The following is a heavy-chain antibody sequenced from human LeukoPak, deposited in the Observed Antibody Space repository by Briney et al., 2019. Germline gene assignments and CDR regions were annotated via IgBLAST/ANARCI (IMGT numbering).Heavy chain of an antibody. D-gene: IGHD6-13*01. CDR3: AKSLAAAGNY. J-gene: IGHJ4*02. Sequence: PGGSLRLSCAASGFTFSSYEMNWVRQAPGKGLEWVSGLSGSGRGGSTYYAASVKGRFTISRENSKNTLYLQMNSLRAEDTAVYYCAKSLAAAGNYWGQGTLVTVSS. CDR1: GFTFSSYE. V-gene: IGHV3-23*01. CDR2: LSGSGRGGST.